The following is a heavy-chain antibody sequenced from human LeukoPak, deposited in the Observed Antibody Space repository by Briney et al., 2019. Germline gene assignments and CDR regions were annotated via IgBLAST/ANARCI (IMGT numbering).Heavy chain of an antibody. CDR2: ISYDGINQ. CDR3: VREGFCSTTKCPRAFDI. J-gene: IGHJ3*02. D-gene: IGHD2-2*01. Sequence: GGSLRLSCAASGVTFSKYAMHWVRQAPGKGLDWMAVISYDGINQYYADSVKGRFTISRDNAKNTLSLQMNSLRAEDTAVYYCVREGFCSTTKCPRAFDIWGQGTMVTVSS. V-gene: IGHV3-30*01. CDR1: GVTFSKYA.